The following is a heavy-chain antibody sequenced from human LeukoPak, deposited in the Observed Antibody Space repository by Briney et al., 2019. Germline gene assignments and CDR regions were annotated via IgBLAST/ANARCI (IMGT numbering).Heavy chain of an antibody. CDR2: IHPNTGDT. CDR1: GYTFTGYY. J-gene: IGHJ5*02. Sequence: ASVKVSCKASGYTFTGYYIHWVRQAPGQGFEWMGWIHPNTGDTNYAQKLQGRVTMTTDTSTSTAYMELRSLRSDDTAVYYCARVPNTRITIFGVVTENWFDPWGQGTLVTVSS. V-gene: IGHV1-18*04. D-gene: IGHD3-3*01. CDR3: ARVPNTRITIFGVVTENWFDP.